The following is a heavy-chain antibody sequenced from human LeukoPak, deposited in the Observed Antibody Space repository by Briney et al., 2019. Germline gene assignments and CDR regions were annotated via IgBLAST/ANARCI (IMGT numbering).Heavy chain of an antibody. J-gene: IGHJ6*02. D-gene: IGHD5-24*01. CDR1: GYTFTGYY. CDR2: INPNSGGT. CDR3: ARGRRDGYKWDYYYYYGMDV. V-gene: IGHV1-2*02. Sequence: ASVKVSCKASGYTFTGYYMHWVRQAPGQGLEWMGWINPNSGGTNYAQKLQGRVTMTTDTSTSTAYMELRSLRSDDTAVYYCARGRRDGYKWDYYYYYGMDVWGQGTTVTVSS.